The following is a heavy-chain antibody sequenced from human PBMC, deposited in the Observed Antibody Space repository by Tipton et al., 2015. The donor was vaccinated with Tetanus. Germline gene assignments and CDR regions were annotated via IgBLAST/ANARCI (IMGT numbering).Heavy chain of an antibody. CDR3: AKQYLDAQ. Sequence: GSLRLSCAASGFTFSNYAMNWVRQAPGKGLEWVSSISERGENTDYADSVTGRFTISRDNSKDTLYLQMSSLRVEDTAVYYRAKQYLDAQWGRGTLVTVSS. V-gene: IGHV3-23*01. CDR1: GFTFSNYA. J-gene: IGHJ1*01. D-gene: IGHD1-20*01. CDR2: ISERGENT.